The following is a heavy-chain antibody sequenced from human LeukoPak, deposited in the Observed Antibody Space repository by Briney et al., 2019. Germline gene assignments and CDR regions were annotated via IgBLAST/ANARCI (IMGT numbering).Heavy chain of an antibody. CDR1: GGSISSGGYY. Sequence: SETLSLTCTVSGGSISSGGYYWSWIRQHPGKGLEWIGYIYYSGSTYYNPSLKSRVIISVDTTKNQFSLKLSSVTAADTAMYYCARGDNSLSAFDIWGQGTMATVSS. CDR2: IYYSGST. V-gene: IGHV4-31*03. D-gene: IGHD4-23*01. CDR3: ARGDNSLSAFDI. J-gene: IGHJ3*02.